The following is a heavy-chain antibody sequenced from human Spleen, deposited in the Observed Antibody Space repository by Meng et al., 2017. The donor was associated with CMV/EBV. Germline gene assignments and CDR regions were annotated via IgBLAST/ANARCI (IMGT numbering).Heavy chain of an antibody. CDR2: IYTSGST. J-gene: IGHJ5*02. CDR3: ARTNYGDYNWFDP. V-gene: IGHV4-59*10. Sequence: VEPQPWGVRPSKPSEAPCLLCGVSRGSFSGDYWSWIRQPAGKGLELIVRIYTSGSTNYNPSHKSRVAISIDTYKNQFSLKLTSVTAADTAVYCCARTNYGDYNWFDPWGQGTLVTVSS. CDR1: RGSFSGDY. D-gene: IGHD4-17*01.